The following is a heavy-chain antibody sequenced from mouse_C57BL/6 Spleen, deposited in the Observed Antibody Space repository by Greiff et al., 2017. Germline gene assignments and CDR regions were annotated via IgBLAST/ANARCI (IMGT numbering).Heavy chain of an antibody. V-gene: IGHV1-64*01. CDR1: GYTFTSYW. Sequence: QVQLKQPGAELVKPGASVKLSCKASGYTFTSYWMHWVKQRPGQGLEWIGMIHPNSGSTNYNEKFKSKATLTVDKSSSTAYMQLSSLTSEDSAGYYCARDHITTVLAKDYWGQGTTLTGSS. CDR2: IHPNSGST. D-gene: IGHD1-1*01. J-gene: IGHJ2*01. CDR3: ARDHITTVLAKDY.